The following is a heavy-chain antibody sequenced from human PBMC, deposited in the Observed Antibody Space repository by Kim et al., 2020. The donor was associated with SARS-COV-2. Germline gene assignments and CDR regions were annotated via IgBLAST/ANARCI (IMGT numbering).Heavy chain of an antibody. CDR1: GFTFSGYN. V-gene: IGHV3-21*01. CDR2: ISGSGNLK. CDR3: ARDLTGTYYRASDY. J-gene: IGHJ4*02. Sequence: GGSLRLSCAASGFTFSGYNMNWVRQAPGKGLEWVSSISGSGNLKYYIDSVKGRFTISRDNAKNSLFLQMNSLSAEDSAVYFCARDLTGTYYRASDYWGQG. D-gene: IGHD1-26*01.